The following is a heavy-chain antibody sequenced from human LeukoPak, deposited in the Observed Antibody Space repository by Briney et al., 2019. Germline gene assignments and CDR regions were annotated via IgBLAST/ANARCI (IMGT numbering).Heavy chain of an antibody. CDR3: AKDESGSYAWDY. CDR1: RFTFSSYN. V-gene: IGHV3-30*18. Sequence: PGGSLRLSCAASRFTFSSYNMNWVRQAPGKGLEWVAVISYDGSNKYYADSVKGRFTISRDNSKNTLYLQMNSLRVEDTAVYYCAKDESGSYAWDYWGQGTLVTVSS. J-gene: IGHJ4*02. CDR2: ISYDGSNK. D-gene: IGHD1-26*01.